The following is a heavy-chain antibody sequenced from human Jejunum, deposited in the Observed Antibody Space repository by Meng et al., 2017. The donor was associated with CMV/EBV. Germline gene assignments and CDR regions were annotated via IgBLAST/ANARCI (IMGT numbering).Heavy chain of an antibody. J-gene: IGHJ5*02. Sequence: SCTASGFSFISYWIAWVRQMPGNGLECMGIIYPRDSDTRYSPSFQGQVTISVDQSINTAYLQWSSLKASDSAIYYCARQGSLAGVDTWGQGILVTVSS. V-gene: IGHV5-51*01. CDR1: GFSFISYW. CDR2: IYPRDSDT. CDR3: ARQGSLAGVDT.